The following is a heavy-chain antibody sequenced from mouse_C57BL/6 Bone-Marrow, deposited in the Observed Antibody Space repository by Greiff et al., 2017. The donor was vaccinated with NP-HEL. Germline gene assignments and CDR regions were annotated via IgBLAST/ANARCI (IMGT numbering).Heavy chain of an antibody. V-gene: IGHV1-85*01. Sequence: VQLQQSGPELVKPGASVKLSCKASGYTFTSYDINWVKQRPGPGLEWIGWIYPRDGSTKYNEKFKGKATLTVDTSSSTAYMELHSLTSEDSAVYFCARQGTDGSSYVWYFDVWGTGTTVTVSS. J-gene: IGHJ1*03. D-gene: IGHD1-1*01. CDR2: IYPRDGST. CDR3: ARQGTDGSSYVWYFDV. CDR1: GYTFTSYD.